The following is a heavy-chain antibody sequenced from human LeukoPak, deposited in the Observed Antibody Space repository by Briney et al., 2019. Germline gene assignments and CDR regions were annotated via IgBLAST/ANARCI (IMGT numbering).Heavy chain of an antibody. CDR1: GFTFSSYG. D-gene: IGHD1-1*01. V-gene: IGHV3-30*18. J-gene: IGHJ4*02. Sequence: GRSLRLSCAASGFTFSSYGMHWVRQAPGKGLEWVAVISYDGSNKYYADSVKGRFTISRDNSKNTLYLQMNSLRAEDTALYYCANIENWDDACPDYWGQGALVTVSS. CDR3: ANIENWDDACPDY. CDR2: ISYDGSNK.